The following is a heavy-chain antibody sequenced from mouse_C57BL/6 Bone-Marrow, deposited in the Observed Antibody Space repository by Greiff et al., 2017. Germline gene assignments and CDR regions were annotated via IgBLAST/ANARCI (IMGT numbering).Heavy chain of an antibody. CDR2: IYPGDGDT. CDR3: ARDGPAWVAD. Sequence: LMEPGASVKLSCKASGSAFSRSWMNWVQQRPGKGLEWIGRIYPGDGDTNYNGKFKGKATLTADQSSSTAYMQLSSLTSEDAAVYFCARDGPAWVADWGQGTLVTVSA. V-gene: IGHV1-82*01. J-gene: IGHJ3*01. D-gene: IGHD2-3*01. CDR1: GSAFSRSW.